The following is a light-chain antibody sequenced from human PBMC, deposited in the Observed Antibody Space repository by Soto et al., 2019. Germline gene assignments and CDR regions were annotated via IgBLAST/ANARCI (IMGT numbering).Light chain of an antibody. V-gene: IGLV2-14*03. CDR3: ASYPSSETHVL. CDR1: SSDVGYYNS. J-gene: IGLJ2*01. CDR2: DVS. Sequence: QSALTQPASVSGSPGQSITISCTGTSSDVGYYNSVSWYQRHPGRVPKLIIYDVSSRPLGVSSRFSGFRSGNTASLTISGLQAEDEADYYCASYPSSETHVLFGGGTKLTVL.